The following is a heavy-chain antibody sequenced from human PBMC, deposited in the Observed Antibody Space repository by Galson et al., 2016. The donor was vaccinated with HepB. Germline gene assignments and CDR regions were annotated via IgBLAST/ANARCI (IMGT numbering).Heavy chain of an antibody. Sequence: SVKVSCKASGYTFTNFGVNWVRQAPGQGPEWMGWISTYNGNTDYAQRFQGRVTLTTDTSTRTAYMELRSLKSDDTAVYYCARDDDSASCFDYWGQGTLVTVSS. J-gene: IGHJ4*02. CDR2: ISTYNGNT. V-gene: IGHV1-18*01. CDR3: ARDDDSASCFDY. CDR1: GYTFTNFG. D-gene: IGHD5-18*01.